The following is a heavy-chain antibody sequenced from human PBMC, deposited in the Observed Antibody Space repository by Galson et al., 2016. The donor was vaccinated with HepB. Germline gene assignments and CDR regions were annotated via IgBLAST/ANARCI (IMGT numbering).Heavy chain of an antibody. J-gene: IGHJ4*02. CDR3: ARESSGALFDS. CDR2: IGVTGSDR. Sequence: SLRLSCATSGFTFSSHNMNLVRQAPGKGLEWVSSIGVTGSDRYYADSVKGRFTISRDNAEDSVFLQMNSPRAEDTALYYCARESSGALFDSWGQGALVTVSS. CDR1: GFTFSSHN. V-gene: IGHV3-21*01. D-gene: IGHD6-19*01.